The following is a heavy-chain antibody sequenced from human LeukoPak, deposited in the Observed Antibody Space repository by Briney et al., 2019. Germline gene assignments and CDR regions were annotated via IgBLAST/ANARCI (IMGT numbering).Heavy chain of an antibody. CDR2: MNPNSGNT. J-gene: IGHJ4*02. Sequence: ASVKVSCKASGYTFTSYDINWVRQATGQGLEWMGWMNPNSGNTGYAQKFQGRVTMTRNTSISTAYMELSSLRSEGTAVYYCARGAPLTIFGVVIMNDYWGQGTLVTVSS. D-gene: IGHD3-3*01. V-gene: IGHV1-8*01. CDR3: ARGAPLTIFGVVIMNDY. CDR1: GYTFTSYD.